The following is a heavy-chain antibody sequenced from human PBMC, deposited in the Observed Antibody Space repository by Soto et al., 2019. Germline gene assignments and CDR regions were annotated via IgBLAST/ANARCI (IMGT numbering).Heavy chain of an antibody. CDR3: ATDMRYGYYFDY. CDR1: VYTFTSYG. J-gene: IGHJ4*02. Sequence: GXSVKVSCKASVYTFTSYGISWVRQAPGQGLEWMGWISAYNGNTNYAQKLQGRVTMTTDTSTSTAYMELRSLRSDDTAVYYCATDMRYGYYFDYWGQGTLVTGSS. CDR2: ISAYNGNT. V-gene: IGHV1-18*01. D-gene: IGHD5-18*01.